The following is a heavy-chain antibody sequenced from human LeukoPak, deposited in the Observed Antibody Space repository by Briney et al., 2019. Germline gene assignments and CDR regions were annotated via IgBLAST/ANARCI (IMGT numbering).Heavy chain of an antibody. Sequence: SETLSLTCTVSGGSISSYYWNWIRQAPGKGLEWIGYIHYSGSTNYNPSLKSRVTISVDTSKNQFALKPTSVTAADTAVYYCARDQGSQTAYYYMDVWGKGTTVTVSS. V-gene: IGHV4-59*01. CDR2: IHYSGST. CDR3: ARDQGSQTAYYYMDV. CDR1: GGSISSYY. D-gene: IGHD3-10*01. J-gene: IGHJ6*03.